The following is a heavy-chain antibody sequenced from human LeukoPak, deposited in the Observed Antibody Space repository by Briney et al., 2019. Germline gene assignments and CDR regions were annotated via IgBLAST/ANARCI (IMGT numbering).Heavy chain of an antibody. J-gene: IGHJ4*02. D-gene: IGHD6-13*01. CDR3: ARDPAGSWFHYYFDY. Sequence: PGGSLRLSCAASGFTLRSYEMNWVRQAPGKGLEWVSHISSSGATIYYVDSVKGRFTVSRDNAKNSLFLQMNSLRAEDTAVYYCARDPAGSWFHYYFDYWGQGALVTVSS. V-gene: IGHV3-48*03. CDR2: ISSSGATI. CDR1: GFTLRSYE.